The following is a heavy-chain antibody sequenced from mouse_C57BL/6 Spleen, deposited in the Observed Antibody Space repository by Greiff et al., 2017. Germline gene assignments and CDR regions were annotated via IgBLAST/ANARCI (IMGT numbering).Heavy chain of an antibody. J-gene: IGHJ3*01. V-gene: IGHV1-64*01. D-gene: IGHD2-5*01. Sequence: QVHVKQPGAELVKPGASVKLSCKASGYTFTSYWMHWVKQRPGQGLEWIGMIHPNSGSTNYNEKFKSKATLTVDKSSSTAYMQLSSLTSEDSAVYYCAGGYSNYAWFAYWGQGTLVTVSA. CDR3: AGGYSNYAWFAY. CDR1: GYTFTSYW. CDR2: IHPNSGST.